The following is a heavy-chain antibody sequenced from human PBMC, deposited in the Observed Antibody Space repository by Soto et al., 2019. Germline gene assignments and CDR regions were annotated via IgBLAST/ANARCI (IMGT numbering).Heavy chain of an antibody. CDR2: ISYDGSNK. V-gene: IGHV3-30*18. Sequence: PGGSLRLSCAASGFTFSSYGMHWVRQAPGKGLEWVAVISYDGSNKYYADSVKGRFTISRDNSKNTLYLQMNSLRAEDTAVYYCAKDNPYYGMDVWGQGTTVTVSS. CDR3: AKDNPYYGMDV. J-gene: IGHJ6*02. CDR1: GFTFSSYG.